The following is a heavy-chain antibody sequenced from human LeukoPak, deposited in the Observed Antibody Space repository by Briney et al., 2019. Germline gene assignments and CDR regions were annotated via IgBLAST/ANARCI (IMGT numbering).Heavy chain of an antibody. CDR2: IHTSGST. Sequence: PSETLSLTCTVSGGSINAYYWTWMRQPAGEGLEWIGRIHTSGSTYYNPSLKGRALMTLDKPNNQFSLELKSLTAADTAVYYCARYDSTWDNFDYWGQGTLVTVSS. V-gene: IGHV4-4*07. D-gene: IGHD3-22*01. CDR3: ARYDSTWDNFDY. CDR1: GGSINAYY. J-gene: IGHJ4*02.